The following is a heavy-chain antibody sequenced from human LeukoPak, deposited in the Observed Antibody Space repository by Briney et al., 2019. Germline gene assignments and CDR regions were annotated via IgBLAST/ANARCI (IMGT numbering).Heavy chain of an antibody. Sequence: ASVKVSCKASGYTFTSYGISWVRQAPGQGLEWMGWISAYNGNTNYAQKLQGRVTMTTDTPTSTAYMELRSLRSDDTAVYYCARDGDYDFWGGYAGGTWFDPWGQGTLVTVSS. J-gene: IGHJ5*02. CDR2: ISAYNGNT. CDR3: ARDGDYDFWGGYAGGTWFDP. D-gene: IGHD3-3*01. V-gene: IGHV1-18*01. CDR1: GYTFTSYG.